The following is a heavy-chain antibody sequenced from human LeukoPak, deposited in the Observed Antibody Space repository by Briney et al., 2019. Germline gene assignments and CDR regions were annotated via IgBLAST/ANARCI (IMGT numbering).Heavy chain of an antibody. D-gene: IGHD5-12*01. CDR2: IYPVDSDT. CDR3: ARSPHIVATSPNYFDY. Sequence: GESLKISCKGSGYSFTSYWIGWVRQMPGKGLEWMGIIYPVDSDTRYSPSFQGQVTISADKSISTAYLQWSSLKASDTAMYYCARSPHIVATSPNYFDYWGQGTLVTVSS. J-gene: IGHJ4*02. V-gene: IGHV5-51*01. CDR1: GYSFTSYW.